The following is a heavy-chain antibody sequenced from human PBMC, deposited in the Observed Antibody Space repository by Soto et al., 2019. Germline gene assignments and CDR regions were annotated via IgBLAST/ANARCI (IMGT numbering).Heavy chain of an antibody. CDR2: IIPFFKAT. Sequence: SVKVSCKASGGTFSSHAISWVRQAPGQGLEWMGGIIPFFKATNYAQKFQGRVTITADDSTSTAYMDLYSLRSEDTAVYYCARDVPLNYYDGTFSYYAMDVWGQGTTVTGSS. V-gene: IGHV1-69*13. J-gene: IGHJ6*02. CDR3: ARDVPLNYYDGTFSYYAMDV. CDR1: GGTFSSHA. D-gene: IGHD3-16*01.